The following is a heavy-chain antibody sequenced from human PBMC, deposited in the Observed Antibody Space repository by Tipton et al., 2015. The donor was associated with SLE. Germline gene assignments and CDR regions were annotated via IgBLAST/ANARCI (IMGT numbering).Heavy chain of an antibody. Sequence: SLRLSCAASGFIFDDYAMHWVRQAPGKGLEWGSGINWNSGDIGYADSVKGRFTISRDNAKNSLYLQMNSLRPEDTALYYCAKDFDGYNGFDFWGQGTLVTVSS. CDR1: GFIFDDYA. CDR2: INWNSGDI. CDR3: AKDFDGYNGFDF. V-gene: IGHV3-9*01. D-gene: IGHD5-24*01. J-gene: IGHJ4*02.